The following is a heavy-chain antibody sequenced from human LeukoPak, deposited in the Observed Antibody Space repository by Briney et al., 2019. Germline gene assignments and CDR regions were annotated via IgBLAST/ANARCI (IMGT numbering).Heavy chain of an antibody. CDR1: GGTFSSYA. V-gene: IGHV1-69*13. CDR3: ARDKGRLVVPAADGYYYYGVDV. J-gene: IGHJ6*02. Sequence: ASVKVSCKASGGTFSSYAISWVRQAPGQGLEWMGGIIPIFGTANYAQKFQGRVTITADESTSTAYMELSSLRSEDTAVYYCARDKGRLVVPAADGYYYYGVDVWGQGTTVTVSS. CDR2: IIPIFGTA. D-gene: IGHD2-2*01.